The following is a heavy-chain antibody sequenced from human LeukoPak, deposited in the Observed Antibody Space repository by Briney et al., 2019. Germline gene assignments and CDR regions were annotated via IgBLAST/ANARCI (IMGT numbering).Heavy chain of an antibody. V-gene: IGHV4-39*01. J-gene: IGHJ4*02. D-gene: IGHD3-22*01. CDR1: GDSISSSSYH. CDR2: VYYSGST. CDR3: ARHYYDNSGLAYYFDY. Sequence: SETLSLTCIVSGDSISSSSYHWGWIRQPPGKGLDWIGSVYYSGSTYYNPSLKSRVTMSVDTSKNHFSLRLTSVTAADTAVYSCARHYYDNSGLAYYFDYWGQGTLVTVSS.